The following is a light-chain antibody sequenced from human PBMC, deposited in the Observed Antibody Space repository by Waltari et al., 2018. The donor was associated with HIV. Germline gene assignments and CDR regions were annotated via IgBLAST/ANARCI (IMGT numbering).Light chain of an antibody. CDR3: GTWDRGLGAAV. Sequence: QSVLTQPPSVSAAPGQKVTISCSGSSTNIGNDFVSWYQQIPGAAPKLLIYDNYMRPSGIPDRFSGSRSGTSATLGITRLQTGDEAVYYCGTWDRGLGAAVFGGGTKLTVL. CDR2: DNY. V-gene: IGLV1-51*01. CDR1: STNIGNDF. J-gene: IGLJ3*02.